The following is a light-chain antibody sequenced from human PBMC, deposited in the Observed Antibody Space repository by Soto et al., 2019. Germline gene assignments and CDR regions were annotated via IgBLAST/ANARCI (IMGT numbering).Light chain of an antibody. J-gene: IGKJ2*01. CDR2: KAS. CDR1: QSSNTW. Sequence: DIQMTQSPSTLSASVGDRVTITCRASQSSNTWLAWYQQKPGKAPKLLIYKASSLGSGVPSRFSGSGSGTDFTLTISSLQHDDFAIYYCQQYNSHSSYTFGQGTKLEIK. V-gene: IGKV1-5*03. CDR3: QQYNSHSSYT.